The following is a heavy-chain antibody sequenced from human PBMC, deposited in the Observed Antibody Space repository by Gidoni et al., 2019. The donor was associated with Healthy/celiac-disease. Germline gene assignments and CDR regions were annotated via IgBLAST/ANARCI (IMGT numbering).Heavy chain of an antibody. Sequence: QVTLRESGPALEKPTQTLTLTCTFSGFSLSTSGMCVSWIRQHPGKALEWLALIDWDADKYYSTSLKTRLTISKDTSKNQVVLTMTNMDPVDTATYYCARIQDYGDYGIGVDYWGQGTLVTVSS. D-gene: IGHD4-17*01. CDR2: IDWDADK. CDR3: ARIQDYGDYGIGVDY. V-gene: IGHV2-70*01. J-gene: IGHJ4*02. CDR1: GFSLSTSGMC.